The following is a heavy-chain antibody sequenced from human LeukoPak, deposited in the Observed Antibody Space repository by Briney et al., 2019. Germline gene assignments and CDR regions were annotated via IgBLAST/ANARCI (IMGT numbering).Heavy chain of an antibody. CDR2: IKPDGSEK. V-gene: IGHV3-7*01. Sequence: GGSLRLSCAASGFSFSNSWMSWVRQAPGKGLECVAIIKPDGSEKYYVDSVKGRFTISRDNAKNSLYLQMNSLRAEDTAVYYCARDSVHGYYDSSGYSALVDYWGQGTLVTVSS. J-gene: IGHJ4*02. CDR3: ARDSVHGYYDSSGYSALVDY. CDR1: GFSFSNSW. D-gene: IGHD3-22*01.